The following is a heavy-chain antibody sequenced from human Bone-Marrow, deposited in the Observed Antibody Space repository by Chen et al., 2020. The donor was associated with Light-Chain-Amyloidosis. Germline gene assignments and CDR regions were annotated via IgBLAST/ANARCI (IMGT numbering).Heavy chain of an antibody. Sequence: VKVSCKASGYTFTNHYIHWVRQAPGQGREWMGIINPDGGSTSYAQKFQGRVTMTRDTSATSVYMELSSLRSDDTAVYYCARGPRTVTTQYFDYWGQGTLVTVSS. CDR2: INPDGGST. V-gene: IGHV1-46*01. CDR3: ARGPRTVTTQYFDY. CDR1: GYTFTNHY. J-gene: IGHJ4*02. D-gene: IGHD4-17*01.